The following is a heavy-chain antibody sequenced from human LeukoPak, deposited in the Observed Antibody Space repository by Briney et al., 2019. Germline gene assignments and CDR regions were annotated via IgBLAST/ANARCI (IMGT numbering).Heavy chain of an antibody. J-gene: IGHJ2*01. CDR2: IIPIFGTA. CDR1: GGTFTNYA. CDR3: ARTGGSETSTLKWYFDL. D-gene: IGHD5-24*01. V-gene: IGHV1-69*05. Sequence: SVKVSCKASGGTFTNYALSWVRQAPGQGLEWMGGIIPIFGTANYAEKFQGRVAITTDESTSTGYMELSSLRSEVTAMYYCARTGGSETSTLKWYFDLWGRGTLVTVSS.